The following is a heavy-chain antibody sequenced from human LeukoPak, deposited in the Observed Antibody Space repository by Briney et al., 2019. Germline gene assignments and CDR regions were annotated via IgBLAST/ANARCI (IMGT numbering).Heavy chain of an antibody. CDR1: GGSISNYY. Sequence: SETLSLTCTVSGGSISNYYWSWIRQPPGKGLEWIGYIYYSGSTNYNPSLKSRVIISVDTSKNQFSLKLSSVAAADTAVSYCARDYGDYFDYWGQGTLVTVSS. CDR2: IYYSGST. V-gene: IGHV4-59*01. J-gene: IGHJ4*02. D-gene: IGHD4-17*01. CDR3: ARDYGDYFDY.